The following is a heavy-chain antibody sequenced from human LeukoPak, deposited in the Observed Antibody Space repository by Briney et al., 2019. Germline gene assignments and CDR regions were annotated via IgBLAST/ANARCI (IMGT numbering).Heavy chain of an antibody. CDR3: ARAGGYQGAFDI. CDR2: INHSGST. Sequence: PSETLSLTCAVYGGSFSGYYWSWIRQPPGKGLEWIGEINHSGSTNYNPSLKSRVTISVDTSKNQFSLKLSSVTAADTAVYYCARAGGYQGAFDIWGLGTMVTVSS. CDR1: GGSFSGYY. V-gene: IGHV4-34*01. J-gene: IGHJ3*02. D-gene: IGHD3-22*01.